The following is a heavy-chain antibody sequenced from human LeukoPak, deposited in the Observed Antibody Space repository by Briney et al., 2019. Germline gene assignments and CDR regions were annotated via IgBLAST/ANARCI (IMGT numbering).Heavy chain of an antibody. CDR2: ISAYNGST. CDR1: GYTFTSYG. Sequence: ASVKVSCKASGYTFTSYGISWVRQAPGQGLEWMGWISAYNGSTNYAQKLQGRVTMTTDTSTSTAYMELRSLRSDDTAVYYCASVASSSWSNNWFDPWGQGTLVTVSS. V-gene: IGHV1-18*01. CDR3: ASVASSSWSNNWFDP. J-gene: IGHJ5*02. D-gene: IGHD6-13*01.